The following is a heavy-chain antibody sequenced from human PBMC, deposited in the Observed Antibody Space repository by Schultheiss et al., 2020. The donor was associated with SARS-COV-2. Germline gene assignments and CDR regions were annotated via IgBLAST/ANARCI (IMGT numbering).Heavy chain of an antibody. CDR3: ARHSGQWGATEEDY. V-gene: IGHV4-31*03. D-gene: IGHD1-26*01. CDR1: GGSISSGGYY. J-gene: IGHJ4*02. Sequence: SETLSLTCTVSGGSISSGGYYWSWIRQHPGKGLEWIGYIYYSGSTNYNPSLKSRVTISVDTSKNQFSLKLSSVSATDTAVYFCARHSGQWGATEEDYWGQGTLVTVSS. CDR2: IYYSGST.